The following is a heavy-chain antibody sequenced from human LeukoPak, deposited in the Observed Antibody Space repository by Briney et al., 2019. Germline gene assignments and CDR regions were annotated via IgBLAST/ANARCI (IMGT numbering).Heavy chain of an antibody. Sequence: GGSLGLSCAASGFTFSSYAMNWVRQAPGKGLEWVSAISGSGGSTWYADSVKGRFTISRDYSKNTLHLQMNSLGAEDTAVYYCAKDGEPMITFGGAGYWGQGTLVTVSS. V-gene: IGHV3-23*01. D-gene: IGHD3-16*01. J-gene: IGHJ4*02. CDR1: GFTFSSYA. CDR2: ISGSGGST. CDR3: AKDGEPMITFGGAGY.